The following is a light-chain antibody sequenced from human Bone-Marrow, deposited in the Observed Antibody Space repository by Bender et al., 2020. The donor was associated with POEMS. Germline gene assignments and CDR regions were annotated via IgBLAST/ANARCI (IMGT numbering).Light chain of an antibody. CDR2: DVR. CDR3: CSYTGTYTWV. CDR1: SSNIGTNP. J-gene: IGLJ3*02. V-gene: IGLV1-44*01. Sequence: QSVLTQPPSASGTPGQRVTISCSGSSSNIGTNPVNWYQQLPGTAPKLFIYDVRKRPSGVPDRFSGAKSGNTASLTISGLQADDEADYYCCSYTGTYTWVFGGGTKLTVL.